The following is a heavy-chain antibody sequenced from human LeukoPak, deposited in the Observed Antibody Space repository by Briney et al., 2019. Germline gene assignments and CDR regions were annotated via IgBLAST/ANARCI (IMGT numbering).Heavy chain of an antibody. CDR1: GFTFSSYA. CDR3: AKDMYYDSSGPVFDY. Sequence: GGSLRLSCAASGFTFSSYAMTWVRQAPGKGLEWVSAISGSGGITNYADSVKGRFTISRDTSKNTLCLQMNSPRAEDTAVYYCAKDMYYDSSGPVFDYWGQGTLVTVSS. V-gene: IGHV3-23*01. J-gene: IGHJ4*02. CDR2: ISGSGGIT. D-gene: IGHD3-22*01.